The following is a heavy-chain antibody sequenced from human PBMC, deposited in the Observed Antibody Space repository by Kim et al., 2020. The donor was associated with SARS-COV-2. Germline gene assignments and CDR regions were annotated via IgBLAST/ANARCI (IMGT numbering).Heavy chain of an antibody. D-gene: IGHD2-2*01. CDR3: ARDLYDQAADY. V-gene: IGHV3-11*01. CDR2: PK. J-gene: IGHJ4*02. Sequence: PKYYADWGRCRFAIARDNAKNSLYLQMSSLRAEDTAVYYCARDLYDQAADYWGQGTLVTVSS.